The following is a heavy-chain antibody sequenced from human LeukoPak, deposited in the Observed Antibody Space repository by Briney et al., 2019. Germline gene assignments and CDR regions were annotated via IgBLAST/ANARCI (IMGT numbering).Heavy chain of an antibody. Sequence: ASVKVSCKASGASFSSYTISWVRQAPGQGLEWMGRIIPILGIANYAQEFQGRVTITADKSTSTAYMELSSLRSEDTAVYYCARVEVSGSYYSSDPGHAFDIWGQGTMVTVSS. J-gene: IGHJ3*02. CDR3: ARVEVSGSYYSSDPGHAFDI. V-gene: IGHV1-69*02. CDR1: GASFSSYT. D-gene: IGHD1-26*01. CDR2: IIPILGIA.